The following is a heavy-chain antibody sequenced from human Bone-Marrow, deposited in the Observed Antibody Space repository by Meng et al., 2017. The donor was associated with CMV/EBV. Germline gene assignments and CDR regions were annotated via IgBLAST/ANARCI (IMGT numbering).Heavy chain of an antibody. J-gene: IGHJ6*02. CDR1: GFTFSSYG. CDR2: ISSSSSYI. Sequence: GESLKISCAASGFTFSSYGMNWVRQAPGKGLEWVSSISSSSSYIYYADSVKGRFTISRDNAKNSLYLQMNSLRAEDTAVYYCARVNRGYDWASYYYYGMDVWGQGTTVTVSS. CDR3: ARVNRGYDWASYYYYGMDV. D-gene: IGHD5-12*01. V-gene: IGHV3-21*01.